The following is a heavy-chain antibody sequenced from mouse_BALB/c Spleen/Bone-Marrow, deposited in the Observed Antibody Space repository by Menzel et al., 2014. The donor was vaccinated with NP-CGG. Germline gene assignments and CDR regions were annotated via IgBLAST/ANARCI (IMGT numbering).Heavy chain of an antibody. V-gene: IGHV1-69*02. D-gene: IGHD2-3*01. CDR3: ARWLLRYYAMDD. CDR2: IDPSDSYT. Sequence: QVQLQQSGAELVKPGASVKLSCKASGYTFTSYRMRWVKQRPGQGLEWIGEIDPSDSYTNYNQKFKGKATLTVDRSSSTAYMQLSSLTSEDSAVYFCARWLLRYYAMDDWGQGTSVTVSS. CDR1: GYTFTSYR. J-gene: IGHJ4*01.